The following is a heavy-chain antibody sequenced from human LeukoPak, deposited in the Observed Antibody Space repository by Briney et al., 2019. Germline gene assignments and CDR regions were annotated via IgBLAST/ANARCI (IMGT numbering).Heavy chain of an antibody. CDR3: ARRLTQYDCFDP. V-gene: IGHV6-1*01. J-gene: IGHJ5*02. Sequence: SQTLSLTCAISGDSVSGNSVTWNWIRPSPSRGLGWLGRTYYRCTCYNDYAVSVRGRITVNPDTTKNQFSLHLNSVTPEDTAVYYCARRLTQYDCFDPWGQGILVTVSS. CDR2: TYYRCTCYN. CDR1: GDSVSGNSVT. D-gene: IGHD2-2*01.